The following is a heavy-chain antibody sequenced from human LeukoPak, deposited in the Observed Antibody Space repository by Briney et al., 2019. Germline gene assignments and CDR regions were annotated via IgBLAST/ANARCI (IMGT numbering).Heavy chain of an antibody. CDR1: GSTFSNAW. V-gene: IGHV3-15*01. CDR2: TKSKTDGRTA. CDR3: TTARSYYGMDV. Sequence: PGGSLRLSCAASGSTFSNAWMSWVRQPPGKGLEWVDGTKSKTDGRTAGSAAPVKGRFTISRDDSKNPLYLEMNNLKTDDTAVYYCTTARSYYGMDVWGQGTTVTVSS. J-gene: IGHJ6*02.